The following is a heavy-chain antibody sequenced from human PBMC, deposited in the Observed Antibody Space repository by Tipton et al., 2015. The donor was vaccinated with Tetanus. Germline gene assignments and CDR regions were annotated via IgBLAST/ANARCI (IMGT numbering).Heavy chain of an antibody. V-gene: IGHV1-2*02. J-gene: IGHJ6*02. CDR1: GYTFTGYY. CDR3: ARDRGDYIYYGMDV. D-gene: IGHD3-22*01. Sequence: QVQLVQSGAEMKKPGASVKVSCKASGYTFTGYYIYWVRQAPGPGLEWMGWIDPNSGGTVYAQKLQGRVTMTRDTSISTAYMDLRSLGSDDTAVYYCARDRGDYIYYGMDVWGPGTTVTVS. CDR2: IDPNSGGT.